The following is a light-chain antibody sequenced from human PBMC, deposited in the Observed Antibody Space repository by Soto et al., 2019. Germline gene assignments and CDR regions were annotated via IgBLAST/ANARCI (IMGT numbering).Light chain of an antibody. J-gene: IGLJ1*01. CDR3: SSYASGNSYV. V-gene: IGLV2-8*01. Sequence: QSALTQPPSASGSPGQSVTISCTGTSSDVGAYKHVSWYQQHPGKAPKLMIYEVNKRPSGVPDRFSGSQSGNTASLTVSGLQAEDEADYYCSSYASGNSYVFGTGTKVTVL. CDR2: EVN. CDR1: SSDVGAYKH.